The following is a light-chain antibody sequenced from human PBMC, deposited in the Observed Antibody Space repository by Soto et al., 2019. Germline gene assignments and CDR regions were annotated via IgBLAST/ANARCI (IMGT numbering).Light chain of an antibody. Sequence: EAVLTQSPATLSVSPGERVTLSCRASQSVATNLAWYQQRPGQAPRLLIYGASKRAIGLPARFSGSGSGTEFTLTITSLQSEDFAVYYCQQYNNWPQTVGQGTKVDSK. CDR1: QSVATN. CDR3: QQYNNWPQT. V-gene: IGKV3-15*01. J-gene: IGKJ1*01. CDR2: GAS.